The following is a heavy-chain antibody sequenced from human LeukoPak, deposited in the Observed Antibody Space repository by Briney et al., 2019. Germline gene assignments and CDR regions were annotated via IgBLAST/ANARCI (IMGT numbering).Heavy chain of an antibody. D-gene: IGHD3-9*01. Sequence: ASVKVSCKASGYTFTSYGISWVRQAPGQGLEWMGWISAYNGNTNYAQKLQGRVTMTTDTSASTAYMELRSLRSDDTAVYYCARPHYDILTGYYGFDYWGQGTLVTVSS. CDR3: ARPHYDILTGYYGFDY. V-gene: IGHV1-18*01. CDR1: GYTFTSYG. CDR2: ISAYNGNT. J-gene: IGHJ4*02.